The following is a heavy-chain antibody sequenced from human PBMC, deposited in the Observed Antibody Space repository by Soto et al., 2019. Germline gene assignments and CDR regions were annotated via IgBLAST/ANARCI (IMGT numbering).Heavy chain of an antibody. Sequence: PSETLSLTCTVSGGSISSGGYYWSWIRQHPGKGLEWIGYIYYSGSTYYNPALKSRVTISVDTSKNQFSLKLSSVTAADTAVYYCARDNLYYYDSSDYYRRAFDIWGQGTMVTVSS. CDR1: GGSISSGGYY. CDR2: IYYSGST. J-gene: IGHJ3*02. D-gene: IGHD3-22*01. CDR3: ARDNLYYYDSSDYYRRAFDI. V-gene: IGHV4-31*03.